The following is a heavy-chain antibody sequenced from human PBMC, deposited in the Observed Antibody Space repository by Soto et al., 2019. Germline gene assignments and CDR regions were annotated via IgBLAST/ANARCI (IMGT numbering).Heavy chain of an antibody. CDR2: ISSSSSYI. CDR3: AREDIVVVPAATYGMDV. D-gene: IGHD2-2*01. J-gene: IGHJ6*02. V-gene: IGHV3-21*01. Sequence: EVQLLESGGGLVQPGGSLRLSCAASGFTFSSYSMNWVRQAPGKGLEWVSSISSSSSYIYYADSVKGRFTISRDNAKNSLYLQMNSLRAEDTAVYYCAREDIVVVPAATYGMDVWGQGTTVTVSS. CDR1: GFTFSSYS.